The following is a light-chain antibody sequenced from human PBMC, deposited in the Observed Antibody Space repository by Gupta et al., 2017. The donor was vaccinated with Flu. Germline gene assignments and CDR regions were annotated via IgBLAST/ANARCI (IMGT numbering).Light chain of an antibody. CDR2: DAS. CDR1: QDISNY. V-gene: IGKV1-33*01. J-gene: IGKJ5*01. Sequence: DIQMTQPPSSLSASVGDRVTITCQASQDISNYLNWYQQKPGKAPKLLIYDASNLETGVPSRFSGSGSGTDFTFTISSLQQEDIAAYYCQQHDNLLPGTFGQGTRLEIK. CDR3: QQHDNLLPGT.